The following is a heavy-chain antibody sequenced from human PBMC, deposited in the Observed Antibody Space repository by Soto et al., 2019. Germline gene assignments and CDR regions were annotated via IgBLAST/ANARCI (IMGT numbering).Heavy chain of an antibody. Sequence: ASVKVSCKASGYTFTSYAMHWVRQAPGQRLEWMGWINAGNGNTKYSQKFQGRVTITRDTSASTAYMELSSLRSEDTAVYYCARRRGEAAGIVYFDYWGQGTLVTVSS. CDR3: ARRRGEAAGIVYFDY. V-gene: IGHV1-3*01. J-gene: IGHJ4*02. CDR1: GYTFTSYA. D-gene: IGHD6-13*01. CDR2: INAGNGNT.